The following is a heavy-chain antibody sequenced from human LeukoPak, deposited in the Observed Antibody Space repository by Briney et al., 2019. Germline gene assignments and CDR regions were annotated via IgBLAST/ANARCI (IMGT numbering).Heavy chain of an antibody. CDR3: AIAHYDSSGIFDY. CDR1: GFTFSSYA. Sequence: GGSLSLSCAASGFTFSSYAMSWVRQAPGKGLEWVSAISGSGGSTYYADSVKGRFTISRDNSKNTLYLQMNGLRAEDTAVYYCAIAHYDSSGIFDYWGQGTLVTVSS. V-gene: IGHV3-23*01. CDR2: ISGSGGST. D-gene: IGHD3-22*01. J-gene: IGHJ4*02.